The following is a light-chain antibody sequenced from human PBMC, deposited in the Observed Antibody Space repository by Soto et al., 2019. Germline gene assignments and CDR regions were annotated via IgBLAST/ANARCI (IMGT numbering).Light chain of an antibody. Sequence: EIVLTQSPGTLSLSPGERATLSCRASHSVSSSYLAWYQQKPGQAPRLLIYDASSRATGIPDRFSGSGSGTDFTLTISRLEPEDFAVYYCHQYGSSPPYTFGQGTKLEIK. V-gene: IGKV3-20*01. CDR3: HQYGSSPPYT. J-gene: IGKJ2*01. CDR1: HSVSSSY. CDR2: DAS.